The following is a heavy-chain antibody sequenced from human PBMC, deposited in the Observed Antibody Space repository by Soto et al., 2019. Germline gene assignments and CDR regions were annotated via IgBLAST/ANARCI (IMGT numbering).Heavy chain of an antibody. J-gene: IGHJ5*02. CDR3: SRHTTDFAP. Sequence: EVQLVESGGGLVQPGGSLKLSCAASGFTFSASAMHWVRQASGKGLEWVGRIRSKANSYATAYAASVKGRFTISRDDSKNTAYLQMTSLKPEDPAVYYCSRHTTDFAPGGQGTRVTVSS. CDR1: GFTFSASA. V-gene: IGHV3-73*02. CDR2: IRSKANSYAT. D-gene: IGHD1-26*01.